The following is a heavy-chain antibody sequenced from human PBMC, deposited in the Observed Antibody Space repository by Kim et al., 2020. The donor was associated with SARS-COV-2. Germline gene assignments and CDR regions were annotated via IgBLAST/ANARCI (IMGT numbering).Heavy chain of an antibody. V-gene: IGHV3-7*01. CDR2: IKQDGSEK. Sequence: GGSLRLSCAASGFTFSSYWMSWVRQAPGKGLEWVANIKQDGSEKYYVDSVKGRFTISRDNAKNSLYLQMNSLSAEDTAVYYCARESWAAAGTRYYYYYYGTAVWGQGTTVSVSS. CDR3: ARESWAAAGTRYYYYYYGTAV. J-gene: IGHJ6*02. CDR1: GFTFSSYW. D-gene: IGHD6-13*01.